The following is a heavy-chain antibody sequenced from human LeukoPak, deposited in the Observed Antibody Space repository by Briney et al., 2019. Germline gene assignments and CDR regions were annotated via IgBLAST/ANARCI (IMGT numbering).Heavy chain of an antibody. Sequence: GAPVKVSCKASGYTFSSNDINWVRQATGQGLEWMGWMNPHSGNTGYAQKFQGRVTITRNSSISTAYMELSSLRSEDTAVYYCAREGNRSSDSSASYPLDYWGQGTLVTVSS. D-gene: IGHD1-26*01. J-gene: IGHJ4*02. CDR2: MNPHSGNT. CDR3: AREGNRSSDSSASYPLDY. CDR1: GYTFSSND. V-gene: IGHV1-8*01.